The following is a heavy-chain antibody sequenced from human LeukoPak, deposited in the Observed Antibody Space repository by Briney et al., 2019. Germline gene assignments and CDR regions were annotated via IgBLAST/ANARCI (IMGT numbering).Heavy chain of an antibody. CDR2: IYPGDSDT. V-gene: IGHV5-51*01. Sequence: GESLKISYKGSGYSFTSYWIGWVRQMPGKGLEWMGIIYPGDSDTRYSPSFQGQVTISADKSISTAYLQWSSLKASDTAMYYCARVAIAARPYNWFDPWGQGTLVTVSS. CDR1: GYSFTSYW. D-gene: IGHD6-6*01. J-gene: IGHJ5*02. CDR3: ARVAIAARPYNWFDP.